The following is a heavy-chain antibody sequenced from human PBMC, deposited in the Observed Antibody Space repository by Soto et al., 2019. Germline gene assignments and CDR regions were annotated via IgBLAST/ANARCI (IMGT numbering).Heavy chain of an antibody. CDR1: GFTFSSYG. J-gene: IGHJ6*02. D-gene: IGHD3-3*01. CDR2: ISYDGSNK. V-gene: IGHV3-30*18. CDR3: AKDRPKLRFLEWFPGDNGMDV. Sequence: QVQLVESGGGVVQPGRSLRLSCAASGFTFSSYGMHWVREAPGKGLEWVAVISYDGSNKYYADSVKRRFTISRDNSKNTLYLQMNSLRAEDTAVYYCAKDRPKLRFLEWFPGDNGMDVWGQGTTVTVSS.